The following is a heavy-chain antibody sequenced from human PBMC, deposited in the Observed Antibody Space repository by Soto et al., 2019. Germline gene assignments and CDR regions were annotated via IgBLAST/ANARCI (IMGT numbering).Heavy chain of an antibody. CDR1: GYSFTSYW. Sequence: GESLKISCQGSGYSFTSYWIGWVRQMPGKGLEWMGIIYPGDSDTRYSPSFQGQVTISADKSISTAYLQWSSLKASDTAMYYCARPHDRWIQPTGFDYWGQGTLVTVSS. V-gene: IGHV5-51*01. J-gene: IGHJ4*02. CDR2: IYPGDSDT. D-gene: IGHD5-18*01. CDR3: ARPHDRWIQPTGFDY.